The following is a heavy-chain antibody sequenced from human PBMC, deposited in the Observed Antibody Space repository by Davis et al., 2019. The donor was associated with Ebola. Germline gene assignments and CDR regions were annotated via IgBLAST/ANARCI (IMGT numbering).Heavy chain of an antibody. CDR1: GGPYDDHG. Sequence: AASVKVSCKFSGGPYDDHGINWVRQAPGQGLEWMGGIIPIFGTANYAQKFQGRVTITADESTSTAYMELSSLRSEDTAVYYCARGGGYNWGGGYDYWGQGTLVTVSS. CDR2: IIPIFGTA. CDR3: ARGGGYNWGGGYDY. D-gene: IGHD5-24*01. J-gene: IGHJ4*02. V-gene: IGHV1-69*13.